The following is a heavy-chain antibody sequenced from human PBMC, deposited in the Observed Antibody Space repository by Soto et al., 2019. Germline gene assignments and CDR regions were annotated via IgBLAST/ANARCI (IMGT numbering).Heavy chain of an antibody. V-gene: IGHV3-15*07. D-gene: IGHD5-18*01. CDR1: GFTFSNAW. CDR2: IKSKTDGGTT. Sequence: GGSLRLSCAASGFTFSNAWMNWVRQAPGKGLEWVGRIKSKTDGGTTDYAAPVKGRFTISRDDSKNTLYLQMNSLKTEDTAVYYCTTRENSYGYQSTDYWGQGTLVTVSS. J-gene: IGHJ4*02. CDR3: TTRENSYGYQSTDY.